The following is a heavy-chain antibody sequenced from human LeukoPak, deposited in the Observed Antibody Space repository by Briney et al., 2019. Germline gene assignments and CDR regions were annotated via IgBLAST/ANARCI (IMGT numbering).Heavy chain of an antibody. V-gene: IGHV1-2*02. Sequence: ASVKLSCSPSGYTFTGYYMHWVGQSAGQRLGGLGWINTNSRGTDYAQKFHGRVTMTSDTSISTAYMELSRMRSDDTAVYYCARAYSRVTSYINHYYMDVWGKGTTVTVSS. CDR1: GYTFTGYY. CDR3: ARAYSRVTSYINHYYMDV. D-gene: IGHD2-21*02. J-gene: IGHJ6*03. CDR2: INTNSRGT.